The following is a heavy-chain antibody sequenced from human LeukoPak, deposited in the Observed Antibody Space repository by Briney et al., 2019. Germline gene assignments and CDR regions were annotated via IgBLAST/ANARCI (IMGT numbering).Heavy chain of an antibody. Sequence: ASVKVSCKASGYTFTSYDINWVRQATGQGLEWMGWTNPSSGTTGYAQKLQGRVTMTTDTSTSTAYMELRSLRSDDTAVYYCARSSSWLYNWFDPWGQGTLVTVSS. D-gene: IGHD6-13*01. CDR3: ARSSSWLYNWFDP. V-gene: IGHV1-8*01. CDR2: TNPSSGTT. CDR1: GYTFTSYD. J-gene: IGHJ5*02.